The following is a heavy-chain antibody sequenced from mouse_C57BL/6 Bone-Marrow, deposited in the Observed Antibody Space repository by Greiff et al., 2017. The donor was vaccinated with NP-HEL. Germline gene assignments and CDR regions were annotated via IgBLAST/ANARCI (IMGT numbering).Heavy chain of an antibody. Sequence: VKLVESGPGLVQPSQSLSITCTVSGFSLTSYGVHWVRQSPGKGLEWLGVIWSGGSTDYNAAFISRLSISKDNSKSQVFFKMNSLQADDTAIYYCAINDDGSRAMDYWGQGTSVTVSS. J-gene: IGHJ4*01. D-gene: IGHD1-1*01. CDR1: GFSLTSYG. CDR3: AINDDGSRAMDY. CDR2: IWSGGST. V-gene: IGHV2-2*01.